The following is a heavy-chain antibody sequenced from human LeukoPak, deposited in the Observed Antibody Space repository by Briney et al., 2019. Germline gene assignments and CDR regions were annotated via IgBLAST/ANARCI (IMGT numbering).Heavy chain of an antibody. V-gene: IGHV3-23*01. J-gene: IGHJ4*02. CDR2: ISGSGVST. CDR1: GFTFSNYA. CDR3: AKLLWFGEGRADY. D-gene: IGHD3-10*01. Sequence: PGGSLRLSCAASGFTFSNYAMSWVRQAPGKGLERVSGISGSGVSTYYADSVKGRFTISRDNSKNTLYLQMNSLRAEDTAIYYCAKLLWFGEGRADYWGQGTLVTVSS.